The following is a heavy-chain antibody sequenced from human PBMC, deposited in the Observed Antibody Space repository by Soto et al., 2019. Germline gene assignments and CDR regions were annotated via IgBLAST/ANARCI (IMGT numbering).Heavy chain of an antibody. CDR3: ARQWDY. CDR2: IYDSGIT. Sequence: QVQLQESGPGLLKPSETLSLTCTVSGGSFSGYYWTWIRQPPGKGLEWLAYIYDSGITNYNASLKSRLTISVDTSKNQFSLTLPSVTAADTAVYYCARQWDYWGQGALVTVSS. CDR1: GGSFSGYY. V-gene: IGHV4-59*08. J-gene: IGHJ4*02.